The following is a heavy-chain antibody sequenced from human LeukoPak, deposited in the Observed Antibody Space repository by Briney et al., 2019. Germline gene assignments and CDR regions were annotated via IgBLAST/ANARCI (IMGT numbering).Heavy chain of an antibody. J-gene: IGHJ4*02. CDR1: GYTLTELS. D-gene: IGHD5-24*01. Sequence: ASVKVSCKVSGYTLTELSMHWVRQAPGKGLEWMGGFDPEDGETIYAQKFQGRVTMTEDTSTDTAYMELSSLRSEDTAVYYCATGPALTRQWLHPDYWGQGTLVTVSS. V-gene: IGHV1-24*01. CDR2: FDPEDGET. CDR3: ATGPALTRQWLHPDY.